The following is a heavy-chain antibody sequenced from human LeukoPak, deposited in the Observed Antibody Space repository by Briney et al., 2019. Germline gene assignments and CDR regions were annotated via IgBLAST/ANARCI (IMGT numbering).Heavy chain of an antibody. J-gene: IGHJ4*02. CDR3: ARDQNYDFWSGYAFDY. CDR1: GFTFSSYE. V-gene: IGHV3-48*03. CDR2: ISSSGSTI. Sequence: GGSLRLSCAASGFTFSSYEMNWVRQAPGKGLEWVSYISSSGSTIYYADSVKGRFTISRDNAKNSMYLHLNCLRAEDTTVYYCARDQNYDFWSGYAFDYWGQGTLVTVSS. D-gene: IGHD3-3*01.